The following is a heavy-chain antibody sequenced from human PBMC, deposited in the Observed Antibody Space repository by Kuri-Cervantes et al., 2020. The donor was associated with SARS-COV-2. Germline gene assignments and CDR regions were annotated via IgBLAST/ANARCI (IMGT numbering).Heavy chain of an antibody. V-gene: IGHV3-30-3*01. CDR1: GFTFSSYA. D-gene: IGHD3-3*01. J-gene: IGHJ4*02. CDR3: ARDGAFTIFXXVIIGDY. Sequence: GGSLRLSCAASGFTFSSYAMHWVRQAPGKGLEWVAVISYDGSNXYYADSVKGRFTISRDNSKNTLYLQMNSLRAEDTAVYYCARDGAFTIFXXVIIGDYWGQGTLVTVSS. CDR2: ISYDGSNX.